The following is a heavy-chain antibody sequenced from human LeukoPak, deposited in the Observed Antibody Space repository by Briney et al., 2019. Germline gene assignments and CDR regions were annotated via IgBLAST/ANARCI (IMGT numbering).Heavy chain of an antibody. CDR2: IYPGDSDT. J-gene: IGHJ3*02. CDR1: GYSFSTYW. D-gene: IGHD4-23*01. Sequence: GESRKISCKGSGYSFSTYWIAWVRQLPGEGLEWMGFIYPGDSDTRYNPSFQGQVTMSADKSISTAYLQWSSLKASDTAMYYCARLLGLKVVTPDDEAFDIWGQGTMVTVSS. V-gene: IGHV5-51*01. CDR3: ARLLGLKVVTPDDEAFDI.